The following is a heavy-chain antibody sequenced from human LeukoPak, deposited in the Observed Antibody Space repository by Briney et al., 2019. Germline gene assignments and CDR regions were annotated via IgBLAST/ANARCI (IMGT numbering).Heavy chain of an antibody. CDR2: IYYSGST. D-gene: IGHD3-3*01. CDR3: ARDNQRYDFWSGNNWFDP. Sequence: KPSETLSLTCTVSGGSISSSSYYWGWIRQPPGKGLEWIGSIYYSGSTYYNPSLKSRVTISVDTSKNQFSLKLSSVTAADTAVYYCARDNQRYDFWSGNNWFDPWGQGTLVTVSS. J-gene: IGHJ5*02. CDR1: GGSISSSSYY. V-gene: IGHV4-39*07.